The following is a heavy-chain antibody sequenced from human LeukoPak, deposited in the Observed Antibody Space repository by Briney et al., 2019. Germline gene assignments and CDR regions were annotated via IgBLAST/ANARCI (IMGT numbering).Heavy chain of an antibody. CDR2: INHSGST. D-gene: IGHD3-10*01. CDR1: GGSFSGYY. Sequence: SETLSLTCAVYGGSFSGYYWSWIRQPPGKGLEWIGEINHSGSTNYNPSLKSRVTISVDTSKNQFSLKLSSVTAADTAVYYCARLSSSPEFGDLSSDLDYWGQGTLVTVSS. V-gene: IGHV4-34*01. CDR3: ARLSSSPEFGDLSSDLDY. J-gene: IGHJ4*02.